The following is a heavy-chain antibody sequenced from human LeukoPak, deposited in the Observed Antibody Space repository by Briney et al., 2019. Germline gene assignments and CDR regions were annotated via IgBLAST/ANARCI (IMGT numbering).Heavy chain of an antibody. V-gene: IGHV4-61*01. Sequence: PSETLSLTCTVSGGSISSSSYYWSWIRQPPGKGLEWIGYIYYSGSTNYNPSLKSRVTISVDTSKHQFSLKLSSVTAADTAVYYCARFRLENAFDIWGQGTMVTVSS. CDR1: GGSISSSSYY. D-gene: IGHD1-1*01. CDR3: ARFRLENAFDI. CDR2: IYYSGST. J-gene: IGHJ3*02.